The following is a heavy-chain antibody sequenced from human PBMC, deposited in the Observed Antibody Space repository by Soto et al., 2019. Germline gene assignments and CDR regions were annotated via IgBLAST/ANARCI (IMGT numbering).Heavy chain of an antibody. D-gene: IGHD3-3*01. CDR1: GFTLSSYG. CDR3: AKDGYDFWSGYYSGYYFAY. CDR2: ISYGGSNK. Sequence: WVSLRLSSSASGFTLSSYGMHWVRQAPGKGLEWVAVISYGGSNKYYADSVKGRFTMSRYNSKNTLYLQINSRRDEDTAVYYCAKDGYDFWSGYYSGYYFAYRGQGNLVTVSS. J-gene: IGHJ4*02. V-gene: IGHV3-30*18.